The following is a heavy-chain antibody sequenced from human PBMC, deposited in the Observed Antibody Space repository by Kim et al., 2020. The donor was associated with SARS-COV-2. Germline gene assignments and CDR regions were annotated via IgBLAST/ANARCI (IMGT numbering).Heavy chain of an antibody. D-gene: IGHD6-19*01. Sequence: YASSVKGRLHTSRANAKTSLYLQMNSLRAEDTAVYYCARAYSSGWAYFDYWGQGTLVTVSS. V-gene: IGHV3-21*01. CDR3: ARAYSSGWAYFDY. J-gene: IGHJ4*02.